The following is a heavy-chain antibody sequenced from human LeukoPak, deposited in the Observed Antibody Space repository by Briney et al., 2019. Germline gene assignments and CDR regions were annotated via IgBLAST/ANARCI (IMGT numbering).Heavy chain of an antibody. D-gene: IGHD4-17*01. CDR2: IYYSGST. J-gene: IGHJ3*02. CDR1: GGSNSSYY. Sequence: SETLSLTCTVSGGSNSSYYWSWIRQPPGKGLEWIGYIYYSGSTNYNPSLKSRVTISVDTSKNQFSLKLSSVTAADTAVYYCARPQDYGDGAFDIWGQETMVTVSS. CDR3: ARPQDYGDGAFDI. V-gene: IGHV4-59*08.